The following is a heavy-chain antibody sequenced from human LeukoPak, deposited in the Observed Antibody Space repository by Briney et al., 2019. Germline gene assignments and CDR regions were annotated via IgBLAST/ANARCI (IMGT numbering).Heavy chain of an antibody. CDR2: IYSGGST. J-gene: IGHJ4*02. CDR3: ARGAYYYDSSGYFYYFDY. D-gene: IGHD3-22*01. CDR1: GFTVSSNY. Sequence: GGSLRLSCAASGFTVSSNYMSWVRQAPGKGLEWVSVIYSGGSTYYADSVKGRFTISRDNSKNTLYLQMNSLRAEDTAVYYCARGAYYYDSSGYFYYFDYWGQGTLVTVSS. V-gene: IGHV3-53*01.